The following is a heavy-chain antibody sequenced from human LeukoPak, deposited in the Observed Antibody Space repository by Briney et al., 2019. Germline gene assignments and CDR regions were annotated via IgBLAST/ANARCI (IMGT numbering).Heavy chain of an antibody. Sequence: EDGETIYAQKFQGRVIMTEDTSTDTAYMELSSLRSEDTAVYYCATLRGILTGYYHPYYFDYWGQGTLVTVSS. D-gene: IGHD3-9*01. J-gene: IGHJ4*02. CDR2: EDGET. V-gene: IGHV1-24*01. CDR3: ATLRGILTGYYHPYYFDY.